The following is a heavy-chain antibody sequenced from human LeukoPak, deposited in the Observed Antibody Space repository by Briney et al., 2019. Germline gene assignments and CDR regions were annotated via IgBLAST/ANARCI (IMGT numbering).Heavy chain of an antibody. V-gene: IGHV4-34*01. Sequence: SETLSLTCAVYGGSFSGYYWSWIRQPPGKGLEWIGEINHSGSTNYNPSLKSRVTISVDTSKNQFSLKLSSVTAADTAVYYCARGRYVFVDSYGRPHAYYYYGMDVWGQGTTVTVSS. CDR1: GGSFSGYY. D-gene: IGHD5-18*01. CDR2: INHSGST. J-gene: IGHJ6*02. CDR3: ARGRYVFVDSYGRPHAYYYYGMDV.